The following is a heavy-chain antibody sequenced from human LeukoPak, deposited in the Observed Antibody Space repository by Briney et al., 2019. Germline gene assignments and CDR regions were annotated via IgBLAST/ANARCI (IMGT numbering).Heavy chain of an antibody. V-gene: IGHV4-61*02. CDR3: ARGSSWYDY. CDR1: GGSISSGSYY. CDR2: IYVSGST. J-gene: IGHJ4*02. Sequence: SETLSLTCTVSGGSISSGSYYWTWIRQPAGKGLEWIGRIYVSGSTNYNPSLKSRVTISVDTSKDQFSLKLNSVTAADTAVYYCARGSSWYDYWGQGTLVTVSS. D-gene: IGHD6-13*01.